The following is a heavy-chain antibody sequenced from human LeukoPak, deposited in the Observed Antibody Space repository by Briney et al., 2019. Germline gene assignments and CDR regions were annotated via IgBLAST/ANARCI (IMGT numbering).Heavy chain of an antibody. CDR3: AKDPGYSYGYRY. CDR2: ISGSGGST. Sequence: PGGSLRLSCAASGFTFSSYAMSWVRQARGKGLEWVSAISGSGGSTYYADSVKGRFTISRDNSKNTLYLQMNSVRAEDTAVYYCAKDPGYSYGYRYWGQGTLVTVSS. D-gene: IGHD5-18*01. V-gene: IGHV3-23*01. CDR1: GFTFSSYA. J-gene: IGHJ4*02.